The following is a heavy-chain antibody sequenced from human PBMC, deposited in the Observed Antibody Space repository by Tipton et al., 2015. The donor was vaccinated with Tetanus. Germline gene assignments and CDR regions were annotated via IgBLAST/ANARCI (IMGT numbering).Heavy chain of an antibody. CDR1: GGSFSGYY. V-gene: IGHV4-34*01. CDR2: INHSGST. D-gene: IGHD2-2*02. Sequence: TLSLTCAVYGGSFSGYYWCWIRQPPGKGLEWIGEINHSGSTNYNPSLKSRVTISVAPSKNRFSRKLSSVTAGDPAVYYCARGRGAPYTRPRYYYGRDVWGQGTPVTVSS. CDR3: ARGRGAPYTRPRYYYGRDV. J-gene: IGHJ6*02.